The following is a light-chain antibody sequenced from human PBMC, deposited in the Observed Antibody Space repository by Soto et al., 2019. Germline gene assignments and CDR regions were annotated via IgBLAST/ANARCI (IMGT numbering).Light chain of an antibody. CDR1: QSVSSSY. CDR2: AAT. J-gene: IGKJ2*01. CDR3: QQYGSSHT. V-gene: IGKV3-20*01. Sequence: EIVLTQSPGTLSLSPGERATLSCRASQSVSSSYLAWYQQKPGQAPRLLIYAATSRTTGIPDRLSGSRSRTHFTITTSRLEPEDFAVYYCQQYGSSHTFGQGTKLEIK.